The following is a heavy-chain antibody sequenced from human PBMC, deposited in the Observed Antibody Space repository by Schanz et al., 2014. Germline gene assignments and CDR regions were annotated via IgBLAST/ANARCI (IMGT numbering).Heavy chain of an antibody. V-gene: IGHV1-18*01. CDR1: GYTFSSYG. D-gene: IGHD5-18*01. J-gene: IGHJ3*02. CDR3: ARGGYSYALSAFDI. CDR2: ISPYNGNT. Sequence: QVQLVQSGAEVKKPGASVKVSCKTSGYTFSSYGITWVRQAPGQGLEWMGWISPYNGNTNYAPKVQGRVTVTTDTSTSTVYMELRSLTSDDTALYYCARGGYSYALSAFDIWGQGTMVNVSS.